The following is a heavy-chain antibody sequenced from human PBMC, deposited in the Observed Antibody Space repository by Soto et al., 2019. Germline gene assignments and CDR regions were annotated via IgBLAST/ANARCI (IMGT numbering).Heavy chain of an antibody. CDR2: IKSKTDGGTT. Sequence: EVQLVESGGGLVKPGGSLRLSCAASGFTFSNAWMSWVRQAPGKGLEWVGRIKSKTDGGTTDYAAPVKGRFTISRDYSKNTLYLQMNSLKTEDTAVYYCTTPSCYSSSWLNPYYWGQGTLVTVSS. CDR1: GFTFSNAW. CDR3: TTPSCYSSSWLNPYY. V-gene: IGHV3-15*01. D-gene: IGHD6-13*01. J-gene: IGHJ4*02.